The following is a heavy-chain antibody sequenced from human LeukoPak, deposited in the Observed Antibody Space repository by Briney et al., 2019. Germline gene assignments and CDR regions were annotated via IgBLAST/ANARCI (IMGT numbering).Heavy chain of an antibody. D-gene: IGHD2-2*01. CDR3: VRSGGYCSTITCHVDYFDL. V-gene: IGHV4-39*01. CDR2: IYSSGST. CDR1: GGSTSSTSYY. J-gene: IGHJ2*01. Sequence: SETLSLTCIVSGGSTSSTSYYWGWIRQPPGKDLEWIGSIYSSGSTYYTPSLKSRVTISIDTSKNQFSLKLSSVTAADTAVYYCVRSGGYCSTITCHVDYFDLWGRGTLVTVSS.